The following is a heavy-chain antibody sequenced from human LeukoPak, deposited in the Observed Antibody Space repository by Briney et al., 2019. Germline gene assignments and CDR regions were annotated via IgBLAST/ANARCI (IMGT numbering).Heavy chain of an antibody. J-gene: IGHJ3*02. V-gene: IGHV4-39*01. Sequence: PSETLSLTCTVSGGSISSSSYYWGWIRQPPGKGLEWIGSIYYSGSTYYNPSLKSRVTISVDTSKNQFSLKLSSVTAADTAVYYCARHPLTVRYFDWLLSGGAAPTEAQHAFDIWGQGTMVTVSS. CDR3: ARHPLTVRYFDWLLSGGAAPTEAQHAFDI. CDR1: GGSISSSSYY. CDR2: IYYSGST. D-gene: IGHD3-9*01.